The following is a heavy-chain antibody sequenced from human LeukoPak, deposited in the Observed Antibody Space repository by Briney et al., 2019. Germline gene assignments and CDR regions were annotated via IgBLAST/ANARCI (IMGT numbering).Heavy chain of an antibody. D-gene: IGHD6-19*01. CDR3: ARDWRGYSSGWFHFDF. V-gene: IGHV3-30-3*01. CDR2: ISYDGSNK. CDR1: GFTFSSYA. J-gene: IGHJ4*02. Sequence: GRSLRLSCAASGFTFSSYAMHWVRQAPGKGLEWVAVISYDGSNKYYADSVKGRFTISRDNSKNTLYLQMNSLRAEDTAVYYCARDWRGYSSGWFHFDFWGQGTLVTVSS.